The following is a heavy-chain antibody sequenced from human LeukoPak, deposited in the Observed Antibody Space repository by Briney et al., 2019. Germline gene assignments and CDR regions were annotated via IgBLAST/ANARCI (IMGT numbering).Heavy chain of an antibody. Sequence: GGSLRLSCAASGFTFSSYSMNWVRQAPGKGLEWVSSISSSSSYIYYADSVKGRFTISRDNAKNTLYLQMNSLRAEDTAVYYCAKDVGGDGYGAGYWGQGTLVTVSS. CDR3: AKDVGGDGYGAGY. V-gene: IGHV3-21*04. J-gene: IGHJ4*02. CDR1: GFTFSSYS. D-gene: IGHD5-24*01. CDR2: ISSSSSYI.